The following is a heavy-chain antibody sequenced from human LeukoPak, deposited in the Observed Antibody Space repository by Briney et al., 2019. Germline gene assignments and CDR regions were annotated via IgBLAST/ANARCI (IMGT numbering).Heavy chain of an antibody. D-gene: IGHD4-17*01. CDR1: GFTFGGYT. V-gene: IGHV3-21*01. CDR3: ARDQGPSNYGDAFDI. J-gene: IGHJ3*02. Sequence: GGSLRLSCAASGFTFGGYTMKWVRQAPGKGVEYVSSFSSSSSYIYYADSVKGRFTISRDNARNSLYLQMNSLRAEDTAVYYCARDQGPSNYGDAFDIWGQGTMVTVSS. CDR2: FSSSSSYI.